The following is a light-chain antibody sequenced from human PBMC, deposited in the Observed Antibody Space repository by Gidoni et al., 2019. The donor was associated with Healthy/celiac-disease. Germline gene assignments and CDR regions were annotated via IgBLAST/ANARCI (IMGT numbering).Light chain of an antibody. CDR2: GAS. CDR3: QQYGSSPWT. Sequence: EMVLTQSPGTLSLSPGERATLSCRASQRVSSSYLAWYQQKPGQAPRLLIYGASSRATGIPDRFSGSGSGTAFTLTISRLEPEDFAVYYCQQYGSSPWTFGQGTKVEIK. V-gene: IGKV3-20*01. J-gene: IGKJ1*01. CDR1: QRVSSSY.